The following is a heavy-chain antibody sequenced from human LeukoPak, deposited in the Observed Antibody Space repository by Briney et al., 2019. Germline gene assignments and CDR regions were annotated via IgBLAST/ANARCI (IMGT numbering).Heavy chain of an antibody. CDR1: GFTLSSYS. V-gene: IGHV3-21*04. Sequence: GGSLRLSCAASGFTLSSYSMNWVRQAPGKGLEWVSSISSSSSYIYYADSVKGRFTISRDNAKNSLYLQMNSLRADDTAVYYCAKGTYKYGSGSYYTETFGENWGQGTLVTVSS. D-gene: IGHD3-10*01. CDR3: AKGTYKYGSGSYYTETFGEN. CDR2: ISSSSSYI. J-gene: IGHJ4*02.